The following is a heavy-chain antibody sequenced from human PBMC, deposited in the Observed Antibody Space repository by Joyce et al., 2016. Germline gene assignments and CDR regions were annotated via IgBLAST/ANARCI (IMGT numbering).Heavy chain of an antibody. Sequence: QVQLAESGGGVVQPGRSLRLSCATSGFTFSSYGMHWVRQAQGKGPEWVANIWHDGTNINYADSVKGRFTISRDDPRDTLYLQMNSLRAEDTAVYYCAREIGRYHPAPRPFGDFWGQGTQVTVSS. CDR3: AREIGRYHPAPRPFGDF. CDR1: GFTFSSYG. J-gene: IGHJ4*02. CDR2: IWHDGTNI. V-gene: IGHV3-33*08. D-gene: IGHD6-6*01.